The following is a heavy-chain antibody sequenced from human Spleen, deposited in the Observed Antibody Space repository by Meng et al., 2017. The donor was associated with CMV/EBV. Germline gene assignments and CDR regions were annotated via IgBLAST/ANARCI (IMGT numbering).Heavy chain of an antibody. CDR2: FSSSSSYI. CDR1: GFTFTSYS. V-gene: IGHV3-21*01. Sequence: GESLKISCAASGFTFTSYSMNWVRQAPGKGLEWVSSFSSSSSYIYYADSVKGRFTISRDNAKNSLYLQMNSLRAEDTAVYYCARGFNWNYRIYPIDYWGQGTLVTVSS. J-gene: IGHJ4*02. CDR3: ARGFNWNYRIYPIDY. D-gene: IGHD1-7*01.